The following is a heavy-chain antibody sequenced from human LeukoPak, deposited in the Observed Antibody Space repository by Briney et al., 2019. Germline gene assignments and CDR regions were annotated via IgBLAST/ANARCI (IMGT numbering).Heavy chain of an antibody. V-gene: IGHV4-38-2*02. CDR3: ARGYNWFDP. CDR1: GYSIRSGYY. Sequence: PSETLSLTCTVSGYSIRSGYYWGWIRQPPGKGLEWIGSIYHNGNSYYNPSLKSRLIISVDTSKNQFSLTLSSVTAADTAVYYCARGYNWFDPWGQGTLVTVSS. CDR2: IYHNGNS. J-gene: IGHJ5*02.